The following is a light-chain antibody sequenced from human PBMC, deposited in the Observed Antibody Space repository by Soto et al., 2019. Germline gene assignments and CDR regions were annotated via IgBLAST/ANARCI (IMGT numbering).Light chain of an antibody. J-gene: IGKJ1*01. CDR1: QSVGST. Sequence: EIVLTQSPAALSVSPGERATLSCWASQSVGSTLNWYQQKPGQAPRLLIYDTSIRATGIPARFSGSGSGTEFTLTIASLQSEDSAVYYCQEYNNWPQTFGQGTKVDI. V-gene: IGKV3-15*01. CDR2: DTS. CDR3: QEYNNWPQT.